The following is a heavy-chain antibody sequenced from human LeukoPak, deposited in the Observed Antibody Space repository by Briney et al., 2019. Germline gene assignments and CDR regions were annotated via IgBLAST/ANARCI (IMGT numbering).Heavy chain of an antibody. CDR1: GFTFSSYA. Sequence: GGSLRLSCAASGFTFSSYAMSWVRQAPGKGLEWVSGISGSGGSTYYADSVKGRFTISRDNSRNTLYLQMNGPRAEDTAVYYCAILPGYSSGCYEVNYWGEGTLVTVSS. CDR2: ISGSGGST. D-gene: IGHD6-25*01. J-gene: IGHJ4*02. V-gene: IGHV3-23*01. CDR3: AILPGYSSGCYEVNY.